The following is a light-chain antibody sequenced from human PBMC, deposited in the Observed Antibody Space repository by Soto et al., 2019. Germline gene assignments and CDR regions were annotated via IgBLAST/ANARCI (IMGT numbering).Light chain of an antibody. J-gene: IGLJ1*01. CDR2: NSY. V-gene: IGLV1-44*01. CDR3: AAWDASLNGYV. CDR1: SSNIGSKT. Sequence: SLLTQPPSASRTPGQMVTISCSGSSSNIGSKTVNWYQQLPGTVPKLLIYNSYQRPSGVPDRFSGSKSGTSASLAISGLQSEDEADYYCAAWDASLNGYVFGTGTKVTVL.